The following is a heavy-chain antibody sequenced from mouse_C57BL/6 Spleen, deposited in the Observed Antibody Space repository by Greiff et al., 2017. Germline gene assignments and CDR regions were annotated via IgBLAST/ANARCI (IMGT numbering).Heavy chain of an antibody. J-gene: IGHJ3*01. V-gene: IGHV1-72*01. CDR3: ARERGSGGYSSWFAY. CDR1: GYTFTSYW. Sequence: QVHVKQPGAELVKPGASVKLSCKASGYTFTSYWMHWVKQRPGRGLEWIGRIDPNSGGTKYNEKFKSKATLTVDKPSSTAYMQLSSLTSEDSAVYYCARERGSGGYSSWFAYWGQGTLVTVSA. CDR2: IDPNSGGT. D-gene: IGHD2-3*01.